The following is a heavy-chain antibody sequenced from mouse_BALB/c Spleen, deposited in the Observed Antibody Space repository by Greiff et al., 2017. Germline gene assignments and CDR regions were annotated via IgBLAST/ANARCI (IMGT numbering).Heavy chain of an antibody. D-gene: IGHD4-1*01. CDR3: TRGITGKENFFAY. V-gene: IGHV1-5*01. J-gene: IGHJ3*01. CDR1: GYTFTSYW. CDR2: IYPGNSDT. Sequence: EVQLQQSGTVLARPGASVKMSCKASGYTFTSYWMHWVKQRPGQGLEWIGAIYPGNSDTSYNQKFKGKAKLTAVTSTSTAYMELSSLTNEDSAVYYCTRGITGKENFFAYWGQGTLVTVSA.